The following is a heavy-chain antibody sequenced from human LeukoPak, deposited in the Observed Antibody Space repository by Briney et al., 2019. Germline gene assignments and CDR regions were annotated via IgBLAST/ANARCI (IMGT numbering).Heavy chain of an antibody. D-gene: IGHD1-26*01. J-gene: IGHJ4*02. Sequence: PGGSLRLSCAASGFTFSSYAMHWVRQAPGKGLEWVAVISYDGSNKYYADSVKGRFTISRDNSKNTLYLQMNSLRAEDTAVYYCAKDLRVGATDCYFDYWGQGTLVTVSS. V-gene: IGHV3-30-3*01. CDR3: AKDLRVGATDCYFDY. CDR1: GFTFSSYA. CDR2: ISYDGSNK.